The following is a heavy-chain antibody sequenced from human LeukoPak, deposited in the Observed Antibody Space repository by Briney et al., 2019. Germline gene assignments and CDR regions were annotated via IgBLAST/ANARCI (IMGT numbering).Heavy chain of an antibody. J-gene: IGHJ6*03. CDR2: INHSGST. CDR3: ARGGHGSSGWRYYYYYMDV. V-gene: IGHV4-34*01. D-gene: IGHD6-19*01. Sequence: SETLSLTCAVYGGSFSGYYWSWIRQPPGKGLDWIGEINHSGSTNYNPSLNSRVTISVDTSKNQFSLKLSSVTAADTAVYYCARGGHGSSGWRYYYYYMDVWGKGTTVTVS. CDR1: GGSFSGYY.